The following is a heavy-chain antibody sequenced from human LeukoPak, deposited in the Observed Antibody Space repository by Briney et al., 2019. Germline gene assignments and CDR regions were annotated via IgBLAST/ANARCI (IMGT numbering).Heavy chain of an antibody. J-gene: IGHJ4*02. CDR2: INWNGGST. Sequence: GGSLRLSCAASGFTFDDYGMSWVRQAPGKGLDCVSGINWNGGSTGYADSVKGRFTISRDNAKNSLYLRMNSLRAEDTALYYCATLMGDYGGNPAAFDYWGQGTLVNVSS. V-gene: IGHV3-20*04. D-gene: IGHD4-23*01. CDR1: GFTFDDYG. CDR3: ATLMGDYGGNPAAFDY.